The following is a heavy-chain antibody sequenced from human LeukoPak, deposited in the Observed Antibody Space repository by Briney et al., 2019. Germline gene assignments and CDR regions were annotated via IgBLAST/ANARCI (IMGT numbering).Heavy chain of an antibody. CDR1: GGSISSGGYY. D-gene: IGHD3-22*01. Sequence: SETLSLTCTVSGGSISSGGYYWSWIRQPPGKGLEWIGYIYRSGSTYYNPSLKSRITISVDRSKNQFSLKLSSVTAADTAVYYCARAAYYYDRPLDYWGQGTLVAVSS. CDR3: ARAAYYYDRPLDY. J-gene: IGHJ4*02. V-gene: IGHV4-30-2*01. CDR2: IYRSGST.